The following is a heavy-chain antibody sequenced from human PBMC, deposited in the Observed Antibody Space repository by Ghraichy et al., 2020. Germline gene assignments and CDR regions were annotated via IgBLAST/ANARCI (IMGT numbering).Heavy chain of an antibody. CDR1: GFTFSSYA. Sequence: GGPLRLSCAASGFTFSSYAMSWVRQAPGKGLEWVSAISGSGGSTYYADSVKGRFTISRDNSKNTLYLQMNSLRAEDTAVYYCAKGQPRTGYSSGWYSWFDPWGQGTLVTVSS. V-gene: IGHV3-23*01. CDR3: AKGQPRTGYSSGWYSWFDP. CDR2: ISGSGGST. D-gene: IGHD6-19*01. J-gene: IGHJ5*02.